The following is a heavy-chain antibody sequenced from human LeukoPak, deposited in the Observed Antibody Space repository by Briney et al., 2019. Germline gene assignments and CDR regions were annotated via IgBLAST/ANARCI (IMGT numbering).Heavy chain of an antibody. V-gene: IGHV1-8*01. CDR1: GYTFTSYD. CDR3: ARSVRYFDWLLPNGFDY. Sequence: ASVKVSCKASGYTFTSYDINWVRQATGQGLEWMGWMNPNSGNTGYAQKFQGRVTMTRNTSISTAYMELSSLRSEDTAVYYCARSVRYFDWLLPNGFDYWGQGTLVTVSS. J-gene: IGHJ4*02. CDR2: MNPNSGNT. D-gene: IGHD3-9*01.